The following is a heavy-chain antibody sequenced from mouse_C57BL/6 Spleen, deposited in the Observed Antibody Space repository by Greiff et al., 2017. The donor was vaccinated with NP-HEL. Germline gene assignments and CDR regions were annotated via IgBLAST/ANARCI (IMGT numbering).Heavy chain of an antibody. D-gene: IGHD1-1*01. CDR3: ARVGDVLRSPSWLAY. Sequence: EVQLQQSGPELVKPGASVKIPCKASGYTFTDYNMDWVKQSHGKSLEWIGDINPNNGGTIYNQKFKGKATLTVDKSSSTAYMELRRLTSEDTAVYYCARVGDVLRSPSWLAYWGQGTLVTVSA. CDR1: GYTFTDYN. CDR2: INPNNGGT. V-gene: IGHV1-18*01. J-gene: IGHJ3*01.